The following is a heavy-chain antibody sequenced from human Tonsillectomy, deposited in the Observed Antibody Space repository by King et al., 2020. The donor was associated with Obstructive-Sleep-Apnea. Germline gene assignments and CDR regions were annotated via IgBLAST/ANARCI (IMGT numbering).Heavy chain of an antibody. D-gene: IGHD3-16*02. CDR1: GFTFSSYA. CDR3: ARDFTMIMFGGVIVD. Sequence: VQLVESGGGVVQPGRSLRLSCAASGFTFSSYAMHWVRQAPGKGLEWVAGISYDGSNKYYTDSVKGRFSIPRDNSKNTLYLQSNSLRPEDTAMYYCARDFTMIMFGGVIVDWGQGTLVTVSS. V-gene: IGHV3-30*04. J-gene: IGHJ4*02. CDR2: ISYDGSNK.